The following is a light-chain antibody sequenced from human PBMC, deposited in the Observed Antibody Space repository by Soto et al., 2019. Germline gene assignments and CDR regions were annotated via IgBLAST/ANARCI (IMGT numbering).Light chain of an antibody. CDR3: QQYNSYSWT. CDR1: QSISDT. V-gene: IGKV3-15*01. J-gene: IGKJ1*01. CDR2: GAS. Sequence: EIVMTQSPATLSVSPVVRATLSCRASQSISDTLAWYQQKPGQAPRLLIYGASRRATSFPARFSGSGSGTDFTLTISSLQPDDFATYYCQQYNSYSWTFGQGTTGDIK.